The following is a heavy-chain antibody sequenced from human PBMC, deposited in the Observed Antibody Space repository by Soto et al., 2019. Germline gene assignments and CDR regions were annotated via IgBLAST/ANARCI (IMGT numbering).Heavy chain of an antibody. J-gene: IGHJ4*02. CDR1: GFTFSSYA. D-gene: IGHD6-13*01. CDR2: ISYDGSNK. CDR3: ARNGFGSSSWWKLDY. Sequence: RLSCAASGFTFSSYAMHWVRQAPGKGLEWVAVISYDGSNKYYADSVKGRFTISRDNSKNTLYLQMNSLRAEDTAVYYCARNGFGSSSWWKLDYWGQGTLVTVSS. V-gene: IGHV3-30-3*01.